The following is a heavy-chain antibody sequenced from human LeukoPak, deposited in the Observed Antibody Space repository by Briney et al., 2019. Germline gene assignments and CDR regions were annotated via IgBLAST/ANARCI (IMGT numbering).Heavy chain of an antibody. CDR2: ISSSSSYT. V-gene: IGHV3-11*06. D-gene: IGHD6-19*01. CDR3: ARRNSGWYYFDY. Sequence: PGGSLRLSCAASGFTFSDYYMSWIRQAPGKGLEWVSYISSSSSYTNYADSVKGRFTISRDNAKNSLYLQMNSLRAEDTAVYYCARRNSGWYYFDYWGQGTLVTVSS. J-gene: IGHJ4*02. CDR1: GFTFSDYY.